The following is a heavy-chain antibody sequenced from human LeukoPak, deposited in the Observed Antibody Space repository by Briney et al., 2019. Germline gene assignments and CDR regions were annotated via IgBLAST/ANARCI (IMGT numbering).Heavy chain of an antibody. V-gene: IGHV3-74*01. CDR1: GFNFSSYA. Sequence: GTSLRLSCAASGFNFSSYAMHWVRQAPGKGLVWVSRINSEGSTIYAGSVKGRFTISRDNAKNTLYLQMNSLRAEDTAVYYCARDGSLPDYWGQGTLVTVSS. CDR2: INSEGST. CDR3: ARDGSLPDY. J-gene: IGHJ4*02. D-gene: IGHD2-15*01.